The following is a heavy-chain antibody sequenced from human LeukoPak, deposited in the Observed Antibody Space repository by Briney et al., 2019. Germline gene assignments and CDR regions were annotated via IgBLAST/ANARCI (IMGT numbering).Heavy chain of an antibody. J-gene: IGHJ4*02. CDR2: IYYSGST. CDR1: GGSISSSSYY. Sequence: LETLSLTCTVSGGSISSSSYYWGWIRRPPGKGLEWIGNIYYSGSTYYNPSLKSRVAISVDKSENHISLKLTSVTAADTAVYYCAREGGPYRPLDYSGQGTLVTVAS. V-gene: IGHV4-39*07. CDR3: AREGGPYRPLDY.